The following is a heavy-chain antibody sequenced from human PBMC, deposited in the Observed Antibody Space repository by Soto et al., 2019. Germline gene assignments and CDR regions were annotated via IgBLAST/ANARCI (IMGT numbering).Heavy chain of an antibody. V-gene: IGHV1-69*06. CDR3: IAAAGTGKRGNFDY. J-gene: IGHJ4*02. D-gene: IGHD6-13*01. Sequence: QVQLVQSGAEVKKPGSSVKVSCKASGGTFSSYAISWVRQAPGQGREWMGGSIPIFGTANYAQKFQGRVTITADKATSTAYMERSSLRSEDTAVYYCIAAAGTGKRGNFDYWGQGTLVTVSS. CDR1: GGTFSSYA. CDR2: SIPIFGTA.